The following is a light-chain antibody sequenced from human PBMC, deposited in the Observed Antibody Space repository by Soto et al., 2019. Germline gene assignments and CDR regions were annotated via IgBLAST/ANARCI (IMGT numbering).Light chain of an antibody. CDR2: DAS. V-gene: IGKV1-5*01. CDR1: QSVSSW. Sequence: DMQMTQSPSTLSASVGDRVTITCRASQSVSSWLAWYQQTPGKAPKLLIYDASSLESGVPSRFSGSGSGTEFTLTISSLQPDDFATYYCQQYSSYSPITFGQGTRLEIK. CDR3: QQYSSYSPIT. J-gene: IGKJ5*01.